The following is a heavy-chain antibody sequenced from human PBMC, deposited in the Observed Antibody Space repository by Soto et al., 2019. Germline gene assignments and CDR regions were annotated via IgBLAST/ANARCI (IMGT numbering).Heavy chain of an antibody. CDR3: SRAGDSSGWSDAFDI. D-gene: IGHD6-19*01. CDR1: GYTFTGYY. V-gene: IGHV1-46*03. CDR2: INPNGGGT. Sequence: ASVKVSCKASGYTFTGYYMHWVRQAPGQGLEWMGVINPNGGGTNFAQEFQGRLTMTSDTSTSTVYMELSSLRSEDTAVYYCSRAGDSSGWSDAFDIWGQGTMVTVSS. J-gene: IGHJ3*02.